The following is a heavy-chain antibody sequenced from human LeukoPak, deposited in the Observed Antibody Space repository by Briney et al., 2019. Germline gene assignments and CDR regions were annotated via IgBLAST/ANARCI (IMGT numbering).Heavy chain of an antibody. CDR2: ISYGGSNK. CDR1: GFTFSSYG. CDR3: AQHHYDYRDYHLDY. J-gene: IGHJ4*02. V-gene: IGHV3-30*18. Sequence: GGSLRLSCAASGFTFSSYGMHWVRQAPGKGLEWVAFISYGGSNKYHADSVKGRFTISRDNSKNTLYLQINPLRPEATPVYYCAQHHYDYRDYHLDYRGRGTLVPVSS. D-gene: IGHD4-17*01.